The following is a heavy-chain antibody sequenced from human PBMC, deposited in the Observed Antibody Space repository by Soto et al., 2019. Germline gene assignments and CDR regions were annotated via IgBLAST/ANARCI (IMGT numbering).Heavy chain of an antibody. CDR2: INHSGST. V-gene: IGHV4-34*01. Sequence: PSETLSLTCAVYGGSFSGYYWSWIRQPPGKGLEWIGEINHSGSTNYNPSLKSRVTISVDTSKNQFSLKLSSVTAADTAVYYCARVGMVRGVIIRTSLSGMDVWGQGTTVTVSS. CDR3: ARVGMVRGVIIRTSLSGMDV. D-gene: IGHD3-10*01. J-gene: IGHJ6*02. CDR1: GGSFSGYY.